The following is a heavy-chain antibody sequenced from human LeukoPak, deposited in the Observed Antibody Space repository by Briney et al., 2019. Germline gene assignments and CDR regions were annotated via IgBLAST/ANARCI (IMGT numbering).Heavy chain of an antibody. V-gene: IGHV4-31*03. CDR3: ARVSTSGDTAPYYFDY. J-gene: IGHJ4*02. CDR2: IYYSGST. CDR1: GGSISSGGYS. D-gene: IGHD5-18*01. Sequence: SETLSLTCTVSGGSISSGGYSWSWIRQHPGKGLEWIGYIYYSGSTYYNPSLKSRVTISVDTSKNQFSLKLSSVTAADTAVYYCARVSTSGDTAPYYFDYWGQGTLVTVSS.